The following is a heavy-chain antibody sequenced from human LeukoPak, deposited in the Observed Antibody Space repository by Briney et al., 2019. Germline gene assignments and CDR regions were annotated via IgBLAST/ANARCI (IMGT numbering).Heavy chain of an antibody. D-gene: IGHD2-15*01. CDR3: ARVLSGGGYYYNYMDV. V-gene: IGHV4-4*07. J-gene: IGHJ6*03. CDR1: GGSISSYY. CDR2: IYSSGST. Sequence: SETLSLTCTVSGGSISSYYWIWIRQPAGKGPEWIGRIYSSGSTDYNPSLKSRVTMSIDTSKNQFSLKLSSVTAADTAVYYCARVLSGGGYYYNYMDVWGKGTTVTVSS.